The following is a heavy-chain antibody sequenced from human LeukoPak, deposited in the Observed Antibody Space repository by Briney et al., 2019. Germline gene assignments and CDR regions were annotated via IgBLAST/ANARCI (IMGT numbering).Heavy chain of an antibody. D-gene: IGHD2-2*01. CDR2: IYYSGST. CDR3: ARDLSRCSSTSCYGSWFDP. J-gene: IGHJ5*02. CDR1: GGSISSHY. V-gene: IGHV4-59*11. Sequence: PSETLSLTCTVSGGSISSHYWSWLRQPPGKGLEGIGYIYYSGSTNYNPSLKSRVTISVDTSKNQFSLKLSSVTAADTAVYYCARDLSRCSSTSCYGSWFDPWGQGTLVTVSS.